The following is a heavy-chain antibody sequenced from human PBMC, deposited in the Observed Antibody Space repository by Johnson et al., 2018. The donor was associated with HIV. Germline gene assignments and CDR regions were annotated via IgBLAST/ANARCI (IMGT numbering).Heavy chain of an antibody. CDR1: GFIFSRSW. Sequence: QVQLVESGGGLVQPGGSLRLSCAASGFIFSRSWMHWVRQAPGKGLEWVALISYDGSYKYYADSVKGRFTISRENAKNSLYLQMNSLRAEDTAVYYCAKDRVGATDANAFDIWGQGTMVTVSS. J-gene: IGHJ3*02. CDR3: AKDRVGATDANAFDI. D-gene: IGHD1-26*01. V-gene: IGHV3-30*14. CDR2: ISYDGSYK.